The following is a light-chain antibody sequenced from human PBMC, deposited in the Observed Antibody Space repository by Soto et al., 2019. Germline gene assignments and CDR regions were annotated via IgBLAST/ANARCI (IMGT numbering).Light chain of an antibody. J-gene: IGKJ1*01. CDR3: QQYDTLPRT. CDR1: QSVSSN. Sequence: EIVMTQSPATLSVSPGERATLSCRASQSVSSNLAWYQQKPGQAPRLLIHGASNRATGIPDRVNGSGSGTDFTLTISRLEPEDSAVYYGQQYDTLPRTFGQGTKVDIK. CDR2: GAS. V-gene: IGKV3D-15*01.